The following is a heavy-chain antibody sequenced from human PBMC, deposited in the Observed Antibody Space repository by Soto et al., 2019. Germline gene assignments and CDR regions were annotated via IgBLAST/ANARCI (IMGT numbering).Heavy chain of an antibody. Sequence: EVQLVESGGGLVQPGGSLRLSCAASGITVSNNYMSWVRQAPGKGLECVSLIYSNGDTRYADSGKGRFTISRDNSKNTVYLQMNSLRAEDTAVYYCARDPPGIAAAGGGWGQGTTVTVSS. CDR1: GITVSNNY. J-gene: IGHJ6*02. D-gene: IGHD6-13*01. CDR2: IYSNGDT. CDR3: ARDPPGIAAAGGG. V-gene: IGHV3-66*01.